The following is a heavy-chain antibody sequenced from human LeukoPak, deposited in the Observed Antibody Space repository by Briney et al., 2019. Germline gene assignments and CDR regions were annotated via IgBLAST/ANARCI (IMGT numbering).Heavy chain of an antibody. CDR3: AREITLTGYKYGLGFNY. CDR1: GDSISSGGYY. J-gene: IGHJ4*02. CDR2: IYYSGAT. D-gene: IGHD5-12*01. V-gene: IGHV4-61*08. Sequence: SQTLSLTCTVSGDSISSGGYYWSWIRQFPGMGLEWIGSIYYSGATDYNPSLKSRVTISADTSSNQFFLRLRSVTAADTAVYYCAREITLTGYKYGLGFNYWGQGTLVTVSS.